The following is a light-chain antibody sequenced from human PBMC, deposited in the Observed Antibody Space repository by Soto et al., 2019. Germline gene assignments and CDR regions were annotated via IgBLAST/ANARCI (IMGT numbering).Light chain of an antibody. J-gene: IGKJ1*01. Sequence: DIQMTQSTSFLSGSVGDRVTITCRASQIISSYLNWYQQKPGIVPKLLIYAASSLQSGVPSRFSGSGSGTDFTLTISSLQPEDFATYYCQQSYTTPRTFCQGTKVDI. V-gene: IGKV1-39*01. CDR2: AAS. CDR3: QQSYTTPRT. CDR1: QIISSY.